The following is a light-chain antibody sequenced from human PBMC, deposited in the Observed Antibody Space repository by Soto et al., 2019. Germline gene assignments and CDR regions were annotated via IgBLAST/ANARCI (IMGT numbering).Light chain of an antibody. CDR1: SSDVGGYNF. J-gene: IGLJ3*02. CDR3: SSYTTSNTLV. CDR2: DVS. V-gene: IGLV2-14*01. Sequence: QSALIQPASVSGSPGQSITISCTGTSSDVGGYNFVSCYQQHPGKAPKLMIYDVSNRPSGVSNRFSGSKSGNTASLTISRLQAEDEADYYCSSYTTSNTLVFGGGTKLTVL.